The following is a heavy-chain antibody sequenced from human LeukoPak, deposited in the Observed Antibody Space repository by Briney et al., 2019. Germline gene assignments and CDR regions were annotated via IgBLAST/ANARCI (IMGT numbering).Heavy chain of an antibody. D-gene: IGHD3-22*01. CDR1: GFTFDDYA. J-gene: IGHJ4*02. CDR2: IRWNGGGI. Sequence: PGGSLRLSCAASGFTFDDYAMHWVRQAPGKGLEWVSGIRWNGGGIAYADSVKGRLTISRDNAKNSLYLQMNSLRPDDTASYYCANGDDSSGFYYSWTYWGQGTLVTVSS. CDR3: ANGDDSSGFYYSWTY. V-gene: IGHV3-9*01.